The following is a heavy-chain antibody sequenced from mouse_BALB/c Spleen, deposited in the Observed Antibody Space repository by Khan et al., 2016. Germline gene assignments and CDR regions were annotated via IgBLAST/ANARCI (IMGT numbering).Heavy chain of an antibody. V-gene: IGHV1-4*01. CDR2: INPTSGYT. J-gene: IGHJ2*01. D-gene: IGHD2-5*01. Sequence: QVRLQQSGAELARPGASVRMSCKASGYTFTSYTIHWVKQRPGQGLEWIGYINPTSGYTNYNQKFKDKATLTADKSSSTAYMQLSSLTSEDSAVDYCERARRTGSNYLFDYWGQGTTLTVSS. CDR3: ERARRTGSNYLFDY. CDR1: GYTFTSYT.